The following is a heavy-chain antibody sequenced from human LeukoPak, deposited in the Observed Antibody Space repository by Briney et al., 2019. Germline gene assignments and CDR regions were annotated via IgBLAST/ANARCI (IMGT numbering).Heavy chain of an antibody. J-gene: IGHJ5*02. CDR1: GYTFNTYS. V-gene: IGHV1-18*01. Sequence: EASVTVSCKASGYTFNTYSINWVRQAPGQRLEWMGWINTDNGNTNFAQKFQGRVTVTTDTSTSTAFMELRSLTSDDTAVYYCARLSTTTRGKVDLWGQGTLVTVSS. D-gene: IGHD1-1*01. CDR2: INTDNGNT. CDR3: ARLSTTTRGKVDL.